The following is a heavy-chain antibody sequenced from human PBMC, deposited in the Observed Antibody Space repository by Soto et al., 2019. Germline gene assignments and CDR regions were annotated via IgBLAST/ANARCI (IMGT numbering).Heavy chain of an antibody. Sequence: ASVKVSCKASGYTFTNSDINWVRQAPGQGLEWMGWMNPDSGHAAYAQKFQGRVTLTTSTSTSTGYMEMRSLGSEDTAVYYCARWPHCTRGTCYYGLDNWGQGTLVTVSS. J-gene: IGHJ4*02. CDR2: MNPDSGHA. D-gene: IGHD2-15*01. CDR3: ARWPHCTRGTCYYGLDN. V-gene: IGHV1-8*01. CDR1: GYTFTNSD.